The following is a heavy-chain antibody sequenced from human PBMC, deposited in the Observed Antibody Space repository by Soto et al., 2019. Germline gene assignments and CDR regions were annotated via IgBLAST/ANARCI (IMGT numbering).Heavy chain of an antibody. D-gene: IGHD3-22*01. Sequence: GASVKVSCKASGYTFTNHGISWVRQAPGHGLEWMGWVSAYTGETKYAQSLQGRVTMTTDTSTNTAYMELRSLSSDDTAVFYCARDSPSSGLLGTNYWGQGTLVTVSS. CDR3: ARDSPSSGLLGTNY. J-gene: IGHJ4*02. V-gene: IGHV1-18*01. CDR2: VSAYTGET. CDR1: GYTFTNHG.